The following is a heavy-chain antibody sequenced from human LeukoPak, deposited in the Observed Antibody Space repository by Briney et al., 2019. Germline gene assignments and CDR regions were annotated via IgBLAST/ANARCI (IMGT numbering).Heavy chain of an antibody. CDR2: IHKDGGEK. Sequence: PGGSLRLSCTASGFIFSDYWMRWVRQAPGKGLEWVATIHKDGGEKWYVDSVKGRFTISRDYSKNTLYLHMNSLRAEDTAVYYCARDQAGSGHYADYWGQGTLVTVSS. D-gene: IGHD3-10*01. J-gene: IGHJ4*02. V-gene: IGHV3-7*01. CDR3: ARDQAGSGHYADY. CDR1: GFIFSDYW.